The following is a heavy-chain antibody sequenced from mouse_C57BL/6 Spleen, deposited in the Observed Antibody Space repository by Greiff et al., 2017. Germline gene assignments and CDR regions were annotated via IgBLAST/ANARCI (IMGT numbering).Heavy chain of an antibody. V-gene: IGHV1-69*01. Sequence: QVQLQQPGAELVMPGASVKLSCKASGYTFTSYWMHWVKQRPGQGLEWIGEIDPSDSYTNYNQKFKGKSTLTVDKSSSTAYMQLSSLTSEDSAVXCCARGGGSSPSYFDYWGQGTTLTVSS. CDR3: ARGGGSSPSYFDY. D-gene: IGHD1-1*01. CDR2: IDPSDSYT. J-gene: IGHJ2*01. CDR1: GYTFTSYW.